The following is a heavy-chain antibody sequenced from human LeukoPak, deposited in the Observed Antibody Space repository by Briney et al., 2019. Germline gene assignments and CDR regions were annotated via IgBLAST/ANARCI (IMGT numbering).Heavy chain of an antibody. CDR2: IYTNGNT. Sequence: SETLSLTCTVSGGSIINYYWSWIRQPAGEGLEWIGRIYTNGNTNYNPSLKSRVTVSVDTSKNQFSLKLTSVTAADTAVYYCARASSSWSFDPWGQGTLVTVSS. CDR3: ARASSSWSFDP. J-gene: IGHJ5*02. CDR1: GGSIINYY. V-gene: IGHV4-4*07. D-gene: IGHD6-13*01.